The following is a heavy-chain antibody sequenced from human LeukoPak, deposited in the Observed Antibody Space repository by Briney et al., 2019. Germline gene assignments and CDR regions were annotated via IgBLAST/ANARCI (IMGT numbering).Heavy chain of an antibody. V-gene: IGHV7-4-1*02. CDR2: INTNTGNP. J-gene: IGHJ3*02. CDR3: ARESMIVVVTDAFDI. Sequence: GASVKVSCKASGYTFTSYAMNWVRQAPGQGLEWMGWINTNTGNPTYAQGSTGRFVFSLDTSVSTAYLQISSLKAEDTAVYYCARESMIVVVTDAFDIWGQGTMVTVSS. D-gene: IGHD3-22*01. CDR1: GYTFTSYA.